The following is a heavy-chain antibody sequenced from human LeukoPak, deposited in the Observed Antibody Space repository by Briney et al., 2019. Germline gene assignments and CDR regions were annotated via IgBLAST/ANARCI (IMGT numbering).Heavy chain of an antibody. CDR3: ARTNGEYDFWSGSPPDY. J-gene: IGHJ4*02. D-gene: IGHD3-3*01. Sequence: GASVKVSCKASGYTFTSYGIGWVRQAPGQGLEWMGWISAYNGNTNYAQKLQGRVTMTTDTSTSTAYMELRSLRSDDTAVYYCARTNGEYDFWSGSPPDYWGQGTLVTVSS. CDR2: ISAYNGNT. CDR1: GYTFTSYG. V-gene: IGHV1-18*01.